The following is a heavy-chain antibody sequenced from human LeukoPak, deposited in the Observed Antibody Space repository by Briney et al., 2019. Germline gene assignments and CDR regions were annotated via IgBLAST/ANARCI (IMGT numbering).Heavy chain of an antibody. CDR2: ISYDGSNK. CDR3: AKGMGATPKGLGTNYGMDV. CDR1: GLTFSSYG. J-gene: IGHJ6*02. D-gene: IGHD1-1*01. V-gene: IGHV3-30*18. Sequence: PGGSLRLSCAASGLTFSSYGMHWVRQAPGKGLEWVAVISYDGSNKYYADSVKGRFTISRDNSKNTLYLQMNSLRAEDTAVYYCAKGMGATPKGLGTNYGMDVWGQGTTVTVSS.